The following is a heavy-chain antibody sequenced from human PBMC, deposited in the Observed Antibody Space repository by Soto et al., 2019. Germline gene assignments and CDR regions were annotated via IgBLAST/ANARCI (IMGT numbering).Heavy chain of an antibody. CDR1: GFTFSSYA. CDR3: AGGSSLRLDYPLDS. V-gene: IGHV3-30-3*01. D-gene: IGHD1-26*01. CDR2: ISDDGSNK. J-gene: IGHJ4*02. Sequence: QVQLVESGGGVVQPGRSLRLSCAASGFTFSSYAMHWVRQAPGKGLEWVAVISDDGSNKYYADSVKGRFTISRDNSKNTLYLQMNSLRAEGTAVYYCAGGSSLRLDYPLDSWGQGTLVTVSS.